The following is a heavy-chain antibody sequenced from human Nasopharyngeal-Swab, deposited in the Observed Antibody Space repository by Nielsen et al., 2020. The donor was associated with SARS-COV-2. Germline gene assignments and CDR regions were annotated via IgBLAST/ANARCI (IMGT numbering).Heavy chain of an antibody. CDR2: IIPILGIA. D-gene: IGHD6-19*01. J-gene: IGHJ4*02. CDR3: AKIPGIAVAPLDY. V-gene: IGHV1-69*04. CDR1: GGTFSSYA. Sequence: SVKVSCKASGGTFSSYAISWVRQAPGQGLEWMGRIIPILGIANYAQKFQGRVTITADRSTSTAYMELSSLRSEDTAVYYCAKIPGIAVAPLDYWGQGTLVTVSS.